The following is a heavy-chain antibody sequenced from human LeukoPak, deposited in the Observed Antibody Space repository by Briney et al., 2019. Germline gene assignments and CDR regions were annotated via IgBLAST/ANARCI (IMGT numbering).Heavy chain of an antibody. CDR3: ARANGAGGMHNWFDP. D-gene: IGHD6-13*01. Sequence: PSETLSLTCTVSGDSISGTSHFWDWIRQPPGKGLEWIGSIYYRGTTYYNPSLKSRVTISVDTSKNQFSLKLSSVTAADTAVYYCARANGAGGMHNWFDPWGQGTLVTVSS. CDR2: IYYRGTT. CDR1: GDSISGTSHF. J-gene: IGHJ5*02. V-gene: IGHV4-39*07.